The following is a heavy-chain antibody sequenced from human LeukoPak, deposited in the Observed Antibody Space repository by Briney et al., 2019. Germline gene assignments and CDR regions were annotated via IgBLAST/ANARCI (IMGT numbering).Heavy chain of an antibody. J-gene: IGHJ6*02. CDR1: GFTFSSYS. V-gene: IGHV3-21*01. D-gene: IGHD6-19*01. Sequence: GGSLRLSCAASGFTFSSYSMNWVRQAPGKGLEWVSSISSSSSYIFYVESVKGRFTISRDNAKISLYLRMNSLRAEDTAVYYCARGSRVEYSSGAYAMGVWGQGTTVTVSS. CDR3: ARGSRVEYSSGAYAMGV. CDR2: ISSSSSYI.